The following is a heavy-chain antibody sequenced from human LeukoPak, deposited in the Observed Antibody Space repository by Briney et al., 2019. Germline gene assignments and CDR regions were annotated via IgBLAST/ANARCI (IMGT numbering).Heavy chain of an antibody. Sequence: PGGSLRLSCAASGFTFSSYAMSWVRQAPGKGLEWVSSLSGSSISTYYADSVKGRFTISRDNSKNTLYLQMNSLRAEDTAVYYCAKDPEYYYDSSGYGTLGYWGQGTLVTVSS. V-gene: IGHV3-23*01. CDR1: GFTFSSYA. J-gene: IGHJ4*02. D-gene: IGHD3-22*01. CDR3: AKDPEYYYDSSGYGTLGY. CDR2: LSGSSIST.